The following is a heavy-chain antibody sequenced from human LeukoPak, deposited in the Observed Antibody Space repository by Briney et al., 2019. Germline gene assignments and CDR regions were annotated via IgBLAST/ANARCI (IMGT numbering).Heavy chain of an antibody. D-gene: IGHD3-10*01. J-gene: IGHJ3*02. CDR3: ARDWVAGVPFDAFDI. V-gene: IGHV3-7*03. Sequence: GGSLRLSCAASGFTLSSYWMSWVRQAPGKGLEWVANINEDGSEKYYVDSVKGRFTISRDNAKNSLYLHMNSLTAEDTAMYYCARDWVAGVPFDAFDIWGQGTMVSVSS. CDR1: GFTLSSYW. CDR2: INEDGSEK.